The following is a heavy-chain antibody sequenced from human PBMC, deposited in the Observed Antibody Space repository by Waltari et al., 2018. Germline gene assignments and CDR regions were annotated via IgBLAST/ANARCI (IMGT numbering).Heavy chain of an antibody. V-gene: IGHV4-39*07. J-gene: IGHJ3*02. CDR2: IYYSGST. D-gene: IGHD1-26*01. CDR1: GGSISSSSYY. CDR3: ARLTGGVWDAFDI. Sequence: QLQLQESGPGLVKPSETLSLTCTVSGGSISSSSYYWGWIRQPPGKGLEWIGSIYYSGSTYYNPSLKSRVTISVDTSKNQFSLKLSSVTAADTAVYYCARLTGGVWDAFDIWGQGTMVTVSS.